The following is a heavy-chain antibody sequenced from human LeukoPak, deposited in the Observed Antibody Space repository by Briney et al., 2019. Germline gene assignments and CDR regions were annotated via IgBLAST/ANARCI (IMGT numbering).Heavy chain of an antibody. CDR3: ARSPYDILTGYYNRYFDY. J-gene: IGHJ4*02. Sequence: VKVSCKASGGTFSSYAISWVRQAPGQGLEWMGGIIPIFGTANYAQKFQGRVTITTDESTSTAYMELSSLRSEDTAVYYCARSPYDILTGYYNRYFDYWGQGTLVTVSS. CDR1: GGTFSSYA. V-gene: IGHV1-69*13. D-gene: IGHD3-9*01. CDR2: IIPIFGTA.